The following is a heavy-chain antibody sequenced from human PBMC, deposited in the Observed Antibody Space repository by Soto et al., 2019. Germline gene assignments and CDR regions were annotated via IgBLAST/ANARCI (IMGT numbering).Heavy chain of an antibody. CDR1: GITFTSYA. V-gene: IGHV3-30-3*01. D-gene: IGHD6-13*01. J-gene: IGHJ4*02. CDR3: ARDGVRYSSRRLFDY. CDR2: ISYAACNK. Sequence: EGSLRLSCAASGITFTSYAMHWVRQAPGKGLEWVAVISYAACNKYYVESEKGRFTISRDNSKITLYLQTNSRRAEDTAVYYCARDGVRYSSRRLFDYWGQGTRVTVCS.